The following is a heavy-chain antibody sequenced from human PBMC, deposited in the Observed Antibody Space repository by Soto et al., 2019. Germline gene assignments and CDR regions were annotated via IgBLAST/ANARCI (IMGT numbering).Heavy chain of an antibody. D-gene: IGHD6-13*01. V-gene: IGHV3-30-3*01. Sequence: PGGPLRLSCAASGFTFSSYAMHWVRQAPGKGLEWVAVISYDGSNKYYADSVKGRFTISRDNSKNTLYLQMNSLRAEDTAVYYCARDQSAAAGPFDYWGQGTLVTVSS. CDR3: ARDQSAAAGPFDY. CDR2: ISYDGSNK. CDR1: GFTFSSYA. J-gene: IGHJ4*02.